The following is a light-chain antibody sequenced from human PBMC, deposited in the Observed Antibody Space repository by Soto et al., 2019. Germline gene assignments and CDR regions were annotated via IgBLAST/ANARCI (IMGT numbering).Light chain of an antibody. CDR1: SRDVGGFNY. CDR2: EVG. Sequence: QSALTQPPSASGSPGQSVTIACTGTSRDVGGFNYVSWYQQHPGKAPKLMIYEVGKRTTGVPDRFSGSKSGNTASLTVSGLQAEDEADYYCSSYVGSDTVVFGGGTKLTVL. J-gene: IGLJ2*01. CDR3: SSYVGSDTVV. V-gene: IGLV2-8*01.